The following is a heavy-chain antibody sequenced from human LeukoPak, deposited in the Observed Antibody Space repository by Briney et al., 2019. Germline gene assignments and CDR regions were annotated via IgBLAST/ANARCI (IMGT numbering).Heavy chain of an antibody. CDR2: MSYDGSNK. Sequence: GGSLRLSCAASGFTFSNYGMHWVRQAPGKGLEWVAVMSYDGSNKYYADSVKGRFTISRDNSKNTLYLQMNSLRAEDTAVYYCAREYYYDSSGYGPFDYWGQGTLVTVSS. CDR1: GFTFSNYG. CDR3: AREYYYDSSGYGPFDY. D-gene: IGHD3-22*01. J-gene: IGHJ4*02. V-gene: IGHV3-30*03.